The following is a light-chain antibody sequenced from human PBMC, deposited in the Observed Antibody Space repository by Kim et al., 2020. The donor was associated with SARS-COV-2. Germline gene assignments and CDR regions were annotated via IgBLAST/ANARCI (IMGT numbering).Light chain of an antibody. CDR3: QQYNSYPYS. CDR2: KAS. V-gene: IGKV1-5*03. CDR1: QSISSW. J-gene: IGKJ2*03. Sequence: SASVGDRVTITCRASQSISSWLAWYQQKPGKASKLLIYKASSLESGVPSRFSGSGSGTEFTLTISSLQPDDFATYYCQQYNSYPYSFGQGTKLEIK.